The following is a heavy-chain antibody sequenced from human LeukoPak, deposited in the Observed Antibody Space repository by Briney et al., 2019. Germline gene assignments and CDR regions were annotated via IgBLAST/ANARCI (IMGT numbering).Heavy chain of an antibody. CDR2: MNPNSRKK. CDR3: SRRYDSGRYPLPR. CDR1: GYTFTSYV. D-gene: IGHD3-10*01. J-gene: IGHJ1*01. V-gene: IGHV1-8*01. Sequence: PVASVRVSCAASGYTFTSYVINWVRQAAGQGLAWMGWMNPNSRKKGYEQKSQGRISMARNTAVRTAYLELNSLTSDSEAVAVYSRRYDSGRYPLPRWGQDTLLPVCS.